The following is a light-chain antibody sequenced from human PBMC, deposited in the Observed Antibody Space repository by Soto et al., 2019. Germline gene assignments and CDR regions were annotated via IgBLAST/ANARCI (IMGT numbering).Light chain of an antibody. CDR3: CSHAGSSTYL. J-gene: IGLJ1*01. CDR2: EGS. CDR1: SSDVGSYNL. Sequence: QSALTQPASVSGSPGQSIIISCTGTSSDVGSYNLVSWYQQHPGKAPKLRIYEGSKRPSGVSNRFSGSKSGNTASLTISGLQAEDEADYYCCSHAGSSTYLFGTGTKLTVL. V-gene: IGLV2-23*01.